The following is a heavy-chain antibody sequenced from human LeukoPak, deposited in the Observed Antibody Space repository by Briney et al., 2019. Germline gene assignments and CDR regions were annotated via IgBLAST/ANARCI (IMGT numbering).Heavy chain of an antibody. CDR3: ARAPPYYYDSSGYSRAYYFDY. J-gene: IGHJ4*02. CDR1: GVSISTHFYY. D-gene: IGHD3-22*01. V-gene: IGHV4-4*07. CDR2: IYTSGST. Sequence: SETLSLTCTVSGVSISTHFYYWSWIRQPAGKGLEWIGRIYTSGSTNYNPSLKSRVTMSVYTSKNQFSLKLSSVTAADTAVYYCARAPPYYYDSSGYSRAYYFDYWGQGTLVTVSS.